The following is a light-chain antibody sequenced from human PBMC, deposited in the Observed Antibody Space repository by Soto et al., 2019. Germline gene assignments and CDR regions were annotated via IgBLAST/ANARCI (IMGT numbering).Light chain of an antibody. V-gene: IGKV1-33*01. CDR3: QQYDNLPALT. J-gene: IGKJ4*01. Sequence: DIQMTQSPPSLSASVGDRVTITCRASQGIRNDLGWYQQKPGTAPKLLIYDASNLETGVPSRFSGSGSGTDFTFTISSLQPEDIATYYCQQYDNLPALTFGGGTKVEIK. CDR1: QGIRND. CDR2: DAS.